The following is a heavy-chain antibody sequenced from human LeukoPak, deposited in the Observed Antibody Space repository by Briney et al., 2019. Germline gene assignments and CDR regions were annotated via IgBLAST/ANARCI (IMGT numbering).Heavy chain of an antibody. CDR3: ARGGPGRWPAYYFDY. D-gene: IGHD2-15*01. CDR2: INQEGIET. CDR1: GFSFSSHW. J-gene: IGHJ4*02. V-gene: IGHV3-7*05. Sequence: PGGSLTLSCAASGFSFSSHWMSWVRQAPGKGLVGVANINQEGIETYYVDSVKGRFTISRDNAKTSLFLQMNSLRAEDTAVYYCARGGPGRWPAYYFDYWGQGTLVTVSS.